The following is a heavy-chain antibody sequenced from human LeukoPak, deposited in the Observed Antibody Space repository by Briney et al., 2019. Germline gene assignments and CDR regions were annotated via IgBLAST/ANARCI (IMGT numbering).Heavy chain of an antibody. CDR3: AAQGGEFYDILTGYYTPNWFDP. CDR1: GGSISSYY. J-gene: IGHJ5*02. V-gene: IGHV4-59*08. D-gene: IGHD3-9*01. Sequence: SETLSLTCTVSGGSISSYYWSWIRQPPGKGLEWIGYIYYSGSTYYNPSLKSRVTISVDTSKNQFSLKLSSVTAADTAVYYCAAQGGEFYDILTGYYTPNWFDPWGQGTLVTVSS. CDR2: IYYSGST.